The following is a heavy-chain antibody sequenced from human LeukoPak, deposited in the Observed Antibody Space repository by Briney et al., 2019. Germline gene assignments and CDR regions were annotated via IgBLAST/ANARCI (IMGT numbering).Heavy chain of an antibody. V-gene: IGHV3-48*02. Sequence: GGSLRLSCAAYGYTFSSYTMSWVRQAPGKGLEWLSQISSTSSTINYADSVKGRFTISRDNAENSLYLQMNSLRDEDTAVYYCANSRTFDVWGQGTMVTVSP. CDR3: ANSRTFDV. J-gene: IGHJ3*01. CDR2: ISSTSSTI. D-gene: IGHD2-21*01. CDR1: GYTFSSYT.